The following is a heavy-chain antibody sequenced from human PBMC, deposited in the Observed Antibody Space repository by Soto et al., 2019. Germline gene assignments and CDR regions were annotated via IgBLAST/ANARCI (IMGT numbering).Heavy chain of an antibody. J-gene: IGHJ3*02. CDR2: IYYSGST. V-gene: IGHV4-31*03. CDR1: GDSISSGGYY. D-gene: IGHD6-25*01. Sequence: QVQLQESGPGLVKPSQTLSLTCTVSGDSISSGGYYWTWIRQHPGKGLEWIGYIYYSGSTFYNPSLKSRITISIDTSKNQFSLKLNSVTAADTAIYYCARYFSSGDAFDIWGQGTMVTVSS. CDR3: ARYFSSGDAFDI.